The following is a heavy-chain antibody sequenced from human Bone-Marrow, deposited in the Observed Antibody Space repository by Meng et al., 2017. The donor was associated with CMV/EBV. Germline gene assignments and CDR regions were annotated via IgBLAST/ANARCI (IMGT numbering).Heavy chain of an antibody. Sequence: ASVKVSCKASGYTFTSYDINWVRQTTGQGLEWMGWMNPNSGNTGYAQKFQGRVTMTRNTSISTAYMELSSLRSEDTAVYYCARLDIVVVPARNEYYYYYGMDVWGQGTTVTVSS. CDR3: ARLDIVVVPARNEYYYYYGMDV. CDR1: GYTFTSYD. V-gene: IGHV1-8*01. CDR2: MNPNSGNT. D-gene: IGHD2-2*03. J-gene: IGHJ6*02.